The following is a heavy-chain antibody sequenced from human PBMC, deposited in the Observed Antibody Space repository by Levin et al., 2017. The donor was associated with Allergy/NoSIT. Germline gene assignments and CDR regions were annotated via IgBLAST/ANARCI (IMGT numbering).Heavy chain of an antibody. CDR2: IYYSGST. Sequence: PSETLSLTCTVSGGSISSSSYYWGWIRQPPGKGLEWIGSIYYSGSTYYNPSLKSRVTISVDTSKNQFSLKLSSVTAADTAVYYCARGEEEWPGDWGQGTLVTVSS. J-gene: IGHJ4*02. CDR1: GGSISSSSYY. V-gene: IGHV4-39*07. CDR3: ARGEEEWPGD. D-gene: IGHD3-3*01.